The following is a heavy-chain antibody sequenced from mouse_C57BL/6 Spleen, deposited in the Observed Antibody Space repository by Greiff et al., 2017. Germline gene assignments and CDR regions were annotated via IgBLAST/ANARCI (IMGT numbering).Heavy chain of an antibody. CDR3: AREGDDGFYYFDY. D-gene: IGHD2-3*01. V-gene: IGHV1-22*01. CDR1: GYTFTDYN. Sequence: DVKLQESGPELVKPGASVKMSCKASGYTFTDYNMHWVKQSHGKSLEWIGYFNPNNGGTSYNQKFKGKATLTVNKSSSTAYMELLSLTSEDSAVYYCAREGDDGFYYFDYWGQGTTLTVSS. J-gene: IGHJ2*01. CDR2: FNPNNGGT.